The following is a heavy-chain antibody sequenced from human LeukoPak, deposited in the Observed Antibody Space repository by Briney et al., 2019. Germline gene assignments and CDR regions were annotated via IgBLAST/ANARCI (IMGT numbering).Heavy chain of an antibody. CDR2: IHTSGST. V-gene: IGHV4-4*07. CDR3: ARDTYYYDSSGYYLFDY. D-gene: IGHD3-22*01. CDR1: GGSISSYY. J-gene: IGHJ4*02. Sequence: SETPSPTCTVSGGSISSYYWSWIRQPAREGLEWDGRIHTSGSTNYNPSLKSRVTMSVDTSKNQFSLKLSSVTAADTAVYYCARDTYYYDSSGYYLFDYWGQGTLVTVSS.